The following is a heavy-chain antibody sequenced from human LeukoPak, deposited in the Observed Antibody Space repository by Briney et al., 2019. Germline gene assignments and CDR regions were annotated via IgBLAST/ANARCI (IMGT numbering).Heavy chain of an antibody. J-gene: IGHJ4*02. D-gene: IGHD1-1*01. CDR1: GFTFSSYW. CDR2: IYSGGST. V-gene: IGHV3-53*01. Sequence: GGSLRLSCAASGFTFSSYWMSWVRQAPGKGLEWVSVIYSGGSTYYADSVKGRFTISRDNSKNTLYLQMNSLRAEDTAVYYCARGGTRALDYWGQGTLVTVSS. CDR3: ARGGTRALDY.